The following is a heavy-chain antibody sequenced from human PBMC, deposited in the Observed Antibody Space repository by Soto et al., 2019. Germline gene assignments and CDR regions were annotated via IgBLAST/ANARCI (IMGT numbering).Heavy chain of an antibody. CDR2: INSDGSST. J-gene: IGHJ4*02. D-gene: IGHD6-19*01. Sequence: PGXSLRLSCAASGFTFSSYWVHWIRQAPGKGLVWVSGINSDGSSTSYADSVKGRFTISRDNAKNTLYLQMNSLRAEDTAVYYCARVGPISGWSYWGQGTLVTVSS. V-gene: IGHV3-74*01. CDR1: GFTFSSYW. CDR3: ARVGPISGWSY.